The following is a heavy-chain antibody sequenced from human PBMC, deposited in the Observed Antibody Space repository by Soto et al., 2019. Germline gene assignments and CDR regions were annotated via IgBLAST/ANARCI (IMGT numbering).Heavy chain of an antibody. CDR1: GGSFSGYY. CDR3: ARAKVEANYYYGMDV. V-gene: IGHV4-34*01. CDR2: INHSGST. J-gene: IGHJ6*02. D-gene: IGHD2-15*01. Sequence: SSETLSLTCAVYGGSFSGYYCSWIRQPPGKGLEWIGEINHSGSTNYNPSLKSRVTISVDTSKNQFSLKLSSVTAADTAVYYCARAKVEANYYYGMDVWGQGTTVTVSS.